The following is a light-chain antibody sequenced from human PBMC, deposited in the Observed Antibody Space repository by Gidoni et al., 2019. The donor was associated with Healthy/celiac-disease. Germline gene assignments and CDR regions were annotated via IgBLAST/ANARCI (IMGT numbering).Light chain of an antibody. J-gene: IGKJ3*01. CDR3: QQLNSYPPFT. V-gene: IGKV1-9*01. CDR1: QGISSY. Sequence: DIQLTQSPSFLSASVGDIVTITCRASQGISSYLAWYQQNPGNAPNLLIYAASTLQSGVPSRFSGSGSGTEFTLTISSLQPEDFATYYCQQLNSYPPFTFGPGTKVDIK. CDR2: AAS.